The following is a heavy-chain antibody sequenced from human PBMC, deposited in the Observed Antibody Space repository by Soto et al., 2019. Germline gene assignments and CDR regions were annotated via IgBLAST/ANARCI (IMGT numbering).Heavy chain of an antibody. J-gene: IGHJ6*02. D-gene: IGHD2-2*01. CDR3: AREGLVLVPTTVNSDYYYYAMDV. CDR1: GYTFTGYY. V-gene: IGHV1-2*04. CDR2: INPNSGGT. Sequence: GASVKVSCKASGYTFTGYYMHWVRQAPGQGLEWMGWINPNSGGTNYAQKFQGWVTMTRDTSISTAYMELSSLRSEDTAVYYCAREGLVLVPTTVNSDYYYYAMDVWGQGTTVTVSS.